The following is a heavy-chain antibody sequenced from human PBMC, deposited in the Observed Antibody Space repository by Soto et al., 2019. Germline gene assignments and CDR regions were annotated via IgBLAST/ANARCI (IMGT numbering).Heavy chain of an antibody. CDR2: IYESGTI. J-gene: IGHJ5*02. CDR1: GGSIGGAGYS. Sequence: SETLSLTCAVSGGSIGGAGYSWSWIRQLPGGGLDWIGYIYESGTILYNPSLKTRLTISLNWSDKQFSLTLNSVTAADTAVYYCARAQFYSGYGNYRNLMVGPWGQGTQVTVSS. V-gene: IGHV4-30-2*01. CDR3: ARAQFYSGYGNYRNLMVGP. D-gene: IGHD3-16*01.